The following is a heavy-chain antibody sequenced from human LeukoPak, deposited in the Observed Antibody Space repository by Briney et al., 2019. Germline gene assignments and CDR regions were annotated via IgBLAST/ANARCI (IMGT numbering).Heavy chain of an antibody. Sequence: QPGGSLRLSCVASGFISSDHYIDWVRQAPGKGLEWVGRTGNRANRYSSQYAASVRGRFIILSDDSKNSLYLQMNSLKNEDTAVYYCARAVVGSGFDFWGQGSLVSVSS. D-gene: IGHD2-15*01. CDR1: GFISSDHY. CDR3: ARAVVGSGFDF. V-gene: IGHV3-72*01. J-gene: IGHJ4*02. CDR2: TGNRANRYSS.